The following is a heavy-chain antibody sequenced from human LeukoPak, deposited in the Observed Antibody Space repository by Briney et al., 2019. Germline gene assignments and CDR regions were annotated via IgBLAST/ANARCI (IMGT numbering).Heavy chain of an antibody. CDR1: GGSISSSSYY. CDR2: IYYSGST. J-gene: IGHJ3*02. Sequence: SETLSLTCSVSGGSISSSSYYWGWIRQPPGKGLEWIGSIYYSGSTYYNPSLKSRVTISVDTSKNQFSLKLSSVTAADTAVYYCARQVVGAASYAFDIWGQGTMVTVSS. V-gene: IGHV4-39*01. D-gene: IGHD1-26*01. CDR3: ARQVVGAASYAFDI.